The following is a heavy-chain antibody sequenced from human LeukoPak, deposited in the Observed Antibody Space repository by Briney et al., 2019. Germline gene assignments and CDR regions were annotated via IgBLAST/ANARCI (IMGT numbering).Heavy chain of an antibody. CDR3: ARGIAVAVFDAFDI. CDR2: IYTSGST. J-gene: IGHJ3*02. V-gene: IGHV4-61*02. D-gene: IGHD6-19*01. Sequence: SQTLSLTCTVSGGSISSGSHYWSWIRQPAGKGLEWIGRIYTSGSTNYNPSLKSRVTISVDTSKNQFSLKLSSVTAADTAVYYCARGIAVAVFDAFDIWGQGTMVTVSS. CDR1: GGSISSGSHY.